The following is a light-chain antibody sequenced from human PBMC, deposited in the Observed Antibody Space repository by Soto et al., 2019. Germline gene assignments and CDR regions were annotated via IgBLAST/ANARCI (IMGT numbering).Light chain of an antibody. CDR1: RSVSTN. CDR3: QQYDKTVPPVT. J-gene: IGKJ4*01. CDR2: GAS. Sequence: DILLTQSPAIVSVSPGERATLSCRASRSVSTNLAWYQHKHGQAPRLLIYGASTRVTDIPPRFSGSGSGTEFTLTINYLKSEDFGVYYCQQYDKTVPPVTFVGGTKVEI. V-gene: IGKV3-15*01.